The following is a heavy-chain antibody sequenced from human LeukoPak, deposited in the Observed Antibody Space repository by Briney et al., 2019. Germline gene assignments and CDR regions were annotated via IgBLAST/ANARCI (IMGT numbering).Heavy chain of an antibody. D-gene: IGHD3-22*01. V-gene: IGHV3-49*04. J-gene: IGHJ4*02. CDR1: GFTFGDYT. Sequence: GGSLRLSCTTSGFTFGDYTMSWVRQAPGKGLEWVSFIRRKAHGGTTEYAASVKGRFSSSRDDSKSIAYLQMNSLKTEDTAVYFCTRVTYYYDNSGYFHFDSWGQGSLVTVSS. CDR3: TRVTYYYDNSGYFHFDS. CDR2: IRRKAHGGTT.